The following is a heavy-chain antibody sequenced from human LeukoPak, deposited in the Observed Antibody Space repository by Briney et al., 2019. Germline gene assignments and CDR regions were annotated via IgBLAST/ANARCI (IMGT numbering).Heavy chain of an antibody. CDR3: ARAHDCSSTSCYYFDY. J-gene: IGHJ4*02. D-gene: IGHD2-2*01. Sequence: SETLSLTCTVSGGSISSYYWSWIRQPPGKGLGWIGYIYYSGSTNYNPSLKSRVTISVDTSKNQFSLKLSSVTAADTAVYYCARAHDCSSTSCYYFDYWGQGTLVTVSS. V-gene: IGHV4-59*01. CDR2: IYYSGST. CDR1: GGSISSYY.